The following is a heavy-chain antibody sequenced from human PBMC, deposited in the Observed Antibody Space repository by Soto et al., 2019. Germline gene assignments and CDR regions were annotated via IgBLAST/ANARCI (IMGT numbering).Heavy chain of an antibody. D-gene: IGHD4-4*01. V-gene: IGHV4-39*01. CDR3: AALNNYEINWFDP. J-gene: IGHJ5*02. CDR2: MCYSGNT. Sequence: SKTLSLTCTVSSDSISSRSYCWGWIRQPPGKGLEWIGNMCYSGNTYYNPSLKSRVTMSVDTSKNQFSLKLSSVTAADTAVYYCAALNNYEINWFDPWGQGTLVTGSS. CDR1: SDSISSRSYC.